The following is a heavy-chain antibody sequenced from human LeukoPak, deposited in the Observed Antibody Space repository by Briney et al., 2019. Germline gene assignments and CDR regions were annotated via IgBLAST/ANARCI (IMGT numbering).Heavy chain of an antibody. CDR1: GYTLTELS. D-gene: IGHD1-26*01. CDR3: ATGKWVLSPADY. CDR2: FDPEDGET. V-gene: IGHV1-24*01. J-gene: IGHJ4*02. Sequence: ASVKVSCKVSGYTLTELSMHWVRQAPGKGLEWMGGFDPEDGETIYAQKFQGRVTMTEDTSTDTAYMELSSLRSEDTAVYYCATGKWVLSPADYWGQGTLVTVSS.